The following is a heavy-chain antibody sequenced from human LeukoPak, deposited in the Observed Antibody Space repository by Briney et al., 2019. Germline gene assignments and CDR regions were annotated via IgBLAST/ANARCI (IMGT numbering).Heavy chain of an antibody. Sequence: ASVKVSCKVSGYTLTELSMHWVRQAPGKGLEWMGGFDPEDGETIYAQKFQGRVTITRDTSASTAYMELSSLRSEDTAVYYCARDGALGGSYPKYYGMDVWGQGTTVTVSS. V-gene: IGHV1-24*01. J-gene: IGHJ6*02. CDR3: ARDGALGGSYPKYYGMDV. CDR1: GYTLTELS. CDR2: FDPEDGET. D-gene: IGHD1-26*01.